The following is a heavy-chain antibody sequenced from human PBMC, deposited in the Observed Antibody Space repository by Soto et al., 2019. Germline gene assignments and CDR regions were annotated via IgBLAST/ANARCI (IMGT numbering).Heavy chain of an antibody. CDR1: GGSFSGYY. CDR3: ARVYSGGYVDY. Sequence: QVQLLQRGAGLLKPSETLSLTCAVYGGSFSGYYWSWIRQPTGKGLEWIGEINHSGSTNYNPSLKSRVTISVDTSKNQFSLKLSSVTAADTAVYYCARVYSGGYVDYWGQGTLVTVSS. V-gene: IGHV4-34*01. J-gene: IGHJ4*02. D-gene: IGHD3-22*01. CDR2: INHSGST.